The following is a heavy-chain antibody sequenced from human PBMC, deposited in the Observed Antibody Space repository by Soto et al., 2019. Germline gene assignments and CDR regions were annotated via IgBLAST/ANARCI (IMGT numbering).Heavy chain of an antibody. CDR1: GGSIRDYF. J-gene: IGHJ6*02. V-gene: IGHV4-59*01. CDR3: ARDRKLVIPGNYYYYGMDV. CDR2: ISSSGTI. D-gene: IGHD3-9*01. Sequence: SETLSLTCSVSGGSIRDYFWTWVRQPPGKGLEWIGYISSSGTINYNSSLKSRVTISLDTSRNHFSLKLSSVTTADTAVYFCARDRKLVIPGNYYYYGMDVWGQGTTVT.